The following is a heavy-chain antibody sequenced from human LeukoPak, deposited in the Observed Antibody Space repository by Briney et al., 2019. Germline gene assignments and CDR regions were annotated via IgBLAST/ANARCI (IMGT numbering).Heavy chain of an antibody. Sequence: SQTLSLTCVISGDTVSRNSAAWSWIRQSPSRGLEWLGRTYYRSKWYNEYAVSVKGRITITPDTSKNQFSLQLNSVTPEDTAEYYCARDGGNYGNFYGMDVWGQGTTVTVSS. J-gene: IGHJ6*02. CDR3: ARDGGNYGNFYGMDV. CDR2: TYYRSKWYN. D-gene: IGHD1-7*01. V-gene: IGHV6-1*01. CDR1: GDTVSRNSAA.